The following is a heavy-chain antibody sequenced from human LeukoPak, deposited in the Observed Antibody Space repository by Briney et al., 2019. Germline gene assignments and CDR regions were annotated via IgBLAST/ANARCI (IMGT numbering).Heavy chain of an antibody. D-gene: IGHD3-22*01. CDR1: GGSISSSSYY. Sequence: PSETLSLTGTVSGGSISSSSYYWGWIRQPPGKGLEWIGSIYYSGSTYYNPSLKSRVTISVDTSKNQFSLKLSSVTAADTAVYYCARQLISSRSGYFYWGQGTLVTVSS. CDR3: ARQLISSRSGYFY. V-gene: IGHV4-39*01. J-gene: IGHJ4*02. CDR2: IYYSGST.